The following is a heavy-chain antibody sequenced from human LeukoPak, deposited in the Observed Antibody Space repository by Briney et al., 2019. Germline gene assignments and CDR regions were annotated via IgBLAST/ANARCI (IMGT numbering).Heavy chain of an antibody. CDR3: ARHAEGYCNGGSCYGVPNWFDP. CDR2: IYYSGST. J-gene: IGHJ5*02. CDR1: GGSFSGYY. V-gene: IGHV4-34*01. Sequence: SETLSLTCAVYGGSFSGYYWSWIRQPPGKGLEWIGSIYYSGSTYYNPSLKSRVTISVDTSKNQFSLKLSSVTAADTAVYYCARHAEGYCNGGSCYGVPNWFDPWGQGTLVTVSS. D-gene: IGHD2-15*01.